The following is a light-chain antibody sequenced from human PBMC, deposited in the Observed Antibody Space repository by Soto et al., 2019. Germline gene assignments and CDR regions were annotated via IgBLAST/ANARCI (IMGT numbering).Light chain of an antibody. CDR2: AAS. Sequence: DIPLTQSPSFLSASVRDRVTITCRASQGISSYLAWYQQKPGKAPKLLIYAASTLQSGVPSRFSGSGSGTEFTLTISSLQPEDFATYYCQQLNSYPRTFGQGTKVEIK. V-gene: IGKV1-9*01. CDR3: QQLNSYPRT. J-gene: IGKJ1*01. CDR1: QGISSY.